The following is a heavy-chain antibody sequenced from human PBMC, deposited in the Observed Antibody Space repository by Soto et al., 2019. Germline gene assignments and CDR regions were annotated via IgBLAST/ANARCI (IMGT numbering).Heavy chain of an antibody. D-gene: IGHD2-21*01. J-gene: IGHJ3*02. V-gene: IGHV3-30-3*01. CDR2: ISYEGSNK. CDR3: ARCPQRWWCAFDI. Sequence: QVQLVESGGGVVQPGRSLRLSCVASGFTFSNYAMHWVRQAPGKGLERVAVISYEGSNKYYADSVKGRFNISRDHSKNTLYLQKNSLRAEDTAVYYCARCPQRWWCAFDIWGQGTMVTVSS. CDR1: GFTFSNYA.